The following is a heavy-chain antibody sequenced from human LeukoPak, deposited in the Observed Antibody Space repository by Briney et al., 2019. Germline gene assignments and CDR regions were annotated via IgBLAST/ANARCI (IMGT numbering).Heavy chain of an antibody. Sequence: NPSETLSLTCTVSGYSISSGYYWGWIRQPPGKGLEWIGSIYHSGSTYYNPSLKSRVTISVDTSKNQFSLKLSSVTAADTAVYYCAREGMTGPIKGGRNAFDIWGQGTMVTVSS. CDR1: GYSISSGYY. CDR3: AREGMTGPIKGGRNAFDI. V-gene: IGHV4-38-2*02. D-gene: IGHD3-9*01. CDR2: IYHSGST. J-gene: IGHJ3*02.